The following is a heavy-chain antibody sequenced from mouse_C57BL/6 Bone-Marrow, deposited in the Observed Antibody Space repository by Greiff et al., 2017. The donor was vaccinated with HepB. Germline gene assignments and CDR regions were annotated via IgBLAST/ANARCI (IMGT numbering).Heavy chain of an antibody. CDR3: ARRTGTD. CDR1: GYTFTSYW. V-gene: IGHV1-7*01. J-gene: IGHJ2*01. D-gene: IGHD4-1*01. CDR2: INPSSGYT. Sequence: QVHVKQSGAELAKPGASVKLSCKASGYTFTSYWMHWVKQRPGQGLEWIGYINPSSGYTKYNPQIKDKATLTADKSSSTSYMQLSSLTYEDSAVYYCARRTGTDWGQGTTLTVSS.